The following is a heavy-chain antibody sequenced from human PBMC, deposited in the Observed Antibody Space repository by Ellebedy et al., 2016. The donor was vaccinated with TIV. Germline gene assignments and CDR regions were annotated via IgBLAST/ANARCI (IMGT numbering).Heavy chain of an antibody. D-gene: IGHD2-21*02. V-gene: IGHV1-2*02. CDR1: GYTFTGYC. CDR3: AKSSSGDNYYDYYYMDV. CDR2: INPYSDGT. Sequence: ASVKVSXKASGYTFTGYCIHWVRQAPGEGLEWMGWINPYSDGTNYAQEFQGRVTMTRDTSISTAYMVLSSLRSDDTAVYYCAKSSSGDNYYDYYYMDVWGKGTTVTVSS. J-gene: IGHJ6*03.